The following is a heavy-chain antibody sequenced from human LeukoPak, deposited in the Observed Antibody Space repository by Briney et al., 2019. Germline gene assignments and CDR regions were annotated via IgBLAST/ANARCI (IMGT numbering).Heavy chain of an antibody. CDR1: GGTFSSYT. Sequence: GSSVKVSCKASGGTFSSYTIRWVRQAPGQGLEWMGSIIPILGIANYAQKFQGRVTITADKSTSTAYMELSSLRSDDTAIYYCARLYYYDSGGYKYNWFDPWGQGTQVTVSS. V-gene: IGHV1-69*02. D-gene: IGHD3-22*01. CDR2: IIPILGIA. CDR3: ARLYYYDSGGYKYNWFDP. J-gene: IGHJ5*02.